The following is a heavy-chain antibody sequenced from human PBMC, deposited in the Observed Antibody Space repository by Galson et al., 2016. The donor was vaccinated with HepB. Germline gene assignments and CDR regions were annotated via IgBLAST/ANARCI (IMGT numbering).Heavy chain of an antibody. Sequence: SRRRYGAASGCTFSRDARTGGGKAPGKGLEWVSGLSGSGAHTYYADSVKGRFTISRDNSKNTLYLQMNSLRVEDTAVYYCAKDYVGGSYLLTQFDYWGQGTLVTVSS. CDR2: LSGSGAHT. J-gene: IGHJ4*02. CDR3: AKDYVGGSYLLTQFDY. V-gene: IGHV3-23*01. CDR1: GCTFSRDA. D-gene: IGHD3-16*02.